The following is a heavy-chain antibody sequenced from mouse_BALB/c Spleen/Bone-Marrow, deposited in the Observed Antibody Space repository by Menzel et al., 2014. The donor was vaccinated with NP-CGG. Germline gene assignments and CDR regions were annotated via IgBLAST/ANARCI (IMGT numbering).Heavy chain of an antibody. Sequence: QVQLQQSGPGLVAPSQSLSITCTVSGFSLTGYGVNWVRQPPGKGLEWLGMIWGDGSTDYNSVLKSRLSISKDDSKSQVFFKMNSLQTDDTARYYCARKGTHWYFDVWGAGTTVTVSS. CDR2: IWGDGST. J-gene: IGHJ1*01. D-gene: IGHD3-3*01. CDR3: ARKGTHWYFDV. CDR1: GFSLTGYG. V-gene: IGHV2-6-7*01.